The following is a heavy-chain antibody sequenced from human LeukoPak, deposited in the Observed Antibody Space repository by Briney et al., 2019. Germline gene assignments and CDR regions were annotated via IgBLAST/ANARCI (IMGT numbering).Heavy chain of an antibody. CDR2: INSDGSTT. CDR1: GFTFSAYW. V-gene: IGHV3-74*01. D-gene: IGHD3-9*01. CDR3: ARGDDFLTLTTDY. J-gene: IGHJ4*02. Sequence: GGSLRLSCAASGFTFSAYWMHWVRQAPGKGLVWVSRINSDGSTTNYADSVKGRFTISRDNAKITLYLQMNSLRAEDTAVYYCARGDDFLTLTTDYWGQGTLVTVSS.